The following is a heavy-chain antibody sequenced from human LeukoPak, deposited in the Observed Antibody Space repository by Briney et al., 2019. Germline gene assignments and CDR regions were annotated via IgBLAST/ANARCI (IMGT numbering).Heavy chain of an antibody. CDR3: ARDGGYSYGYDY. CDR1: GFTFSSYS. D-gene: IGHD5-18*01. CDR2: ISSSSSYI. V-gene: IGHV3-21*01. Sequence: GGSLRLSCAASGFTFSSYSMNWVRQAPEKGLEWVSSISSSSSYIYYADSVKGRFTISRDNAKNSLYLQMNSLRAEDTAVYYCARDGGYSYGYDYWGQGTLVTVSS. J-gene: IGHJ4*02.